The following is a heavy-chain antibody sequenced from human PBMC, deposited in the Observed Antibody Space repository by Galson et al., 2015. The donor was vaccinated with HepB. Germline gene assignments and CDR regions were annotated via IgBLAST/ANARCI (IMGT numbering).Heavy chain of an antibody. CDR1: GFSFSNYA. D-gene: IGHD7-27*01. CDR2: ISGSAFNT. CDR3: AKDQLTGDPDDAFDI. V-gene: IGHV3-23*01. Sequence: SLRLSCAASGFSFSNYAMYWVRQAPGKGLQWVSAISGSAFNTYYADSVKGRFIISRDNSKNTLYLQMNSLRGEDTAVYYCAKDQLTGDPDDAFDIWGQGTMVTVSS. J-gene: IGHJ3*02.